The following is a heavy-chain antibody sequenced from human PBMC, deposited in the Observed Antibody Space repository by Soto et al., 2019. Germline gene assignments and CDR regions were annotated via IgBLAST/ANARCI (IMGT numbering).Heavy chain of an antibody. CDR1: GVGFSSYA. Sequence: PWGSLRLSCAASGVGFSSYAFSWFRRSAFKWREWLSVISGSGATTFSADSVKGRFTFSKDSSMNSFYLQMDSLKVDDTAVYYCATLAMAGDTVYYFNGLDVWGQGTTVTVSS. CDR2: ISGSGATT. V-gene: IGHV3-23*01. D-gene: IGHD3-3*02. CDR3: ATLAMAGDTVYYFNGLDV. J-gene: IGHJ6*02.